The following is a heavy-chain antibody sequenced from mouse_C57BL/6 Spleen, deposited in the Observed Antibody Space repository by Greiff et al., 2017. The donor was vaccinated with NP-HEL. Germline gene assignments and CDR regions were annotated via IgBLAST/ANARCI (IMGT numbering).Heavy chain of an antibody. CDR2: IWAGGST. J-gene: IGHJ2*01. Sequence: QVQLKESGPGLVAPSQSLSITCTVYGYSLTRYGVHWVRQPPGKGLEWLGLIWAGGSTNFHWALMSRLSISIDNSKCLVFLIMNSLQTDDTALYYCARSKYLARYWGQGTTLTVSS. CDR1: GYSLTRYG. CDR3: ARSKYLARY. D-gene: IGHD5-1*01. V-gene: IGHV2-9*02.